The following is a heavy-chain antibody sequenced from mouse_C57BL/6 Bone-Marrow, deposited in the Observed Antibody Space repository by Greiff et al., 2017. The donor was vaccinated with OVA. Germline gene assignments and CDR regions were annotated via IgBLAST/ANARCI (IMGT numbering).Heavy chain of an antibody. Sequence: EVQVVESGGGLVQPGGSLSLSCAASGFTFTDYYMSWVRQPPGKALEWLGFIRNKANGYTTEYSASVKGRFTISRDNSQSILYLQMNALRAEDSATYYCARYPSYYYGSDVWGTGTTVTVSS. J-gene: IGHJ1*03. CDR1: GFTFTDYY. CDR2: IRNKANGYTT. CDR3: ARYPSYYYGSDV. D-gene: IGHD1-1*01. V-gene: IGHV7-3*01.